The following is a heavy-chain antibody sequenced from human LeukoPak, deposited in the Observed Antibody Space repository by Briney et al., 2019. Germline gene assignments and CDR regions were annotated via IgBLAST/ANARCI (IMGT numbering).Heavy chain of an antibody. CDR1: GYTFTGYY. V-gene: IGHV1-2*06. CDR3: ARDGHYDSSGYYRDY. CDR2: INPNSGGT. D-gene: IGHD3-22*01. J-gene: IGHJ4*02. Sequence: ASVKVSCKASGYTFTGYYMHWVRQAPGHGLEWMGRINPNSGGTNYAQKFQGRVTMTRDTSISTAYMGLSRLRSDDTAVYYCARDGHYDSSGYYRDYWGQGTLVTVSS.